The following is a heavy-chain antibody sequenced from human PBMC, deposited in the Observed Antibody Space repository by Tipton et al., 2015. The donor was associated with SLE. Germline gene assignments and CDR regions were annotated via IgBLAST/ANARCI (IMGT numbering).Heavy chain of an antibody. CDR3: VRDIPGSGVPIFDS. Sequence: QLVQSGAEVKKPGASVKVSCKASEYTFTGYYMHWVRQAPGQGLEWMGRISAYNGNTNYAQKLQGRVTLTTDASASTAYMELRNLRSDDTAFYYCVRDIPGSGVPIFDSWGQGTLVTVSS. J-gene: IGHJ4*02. CDR2: ISAYNGNT. V-gene: IGHV1-18*04. CDR1: EYTFTGYY. D-gene: IGHD3-3*01.